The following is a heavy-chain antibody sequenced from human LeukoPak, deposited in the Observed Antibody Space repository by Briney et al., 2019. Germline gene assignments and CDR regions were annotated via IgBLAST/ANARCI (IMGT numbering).Heavy chain of an antibody. CDR3: AKDPGVGATNQEHS. D-gene: IGHD1-26*01. Sequence: GGSLRLSCAASGFTFSPYAVSWVRQAPGKGLEWVSTISGDGGSTFYADSVMGRFTISRDNSKNTLDLQMNSLRAEDTAVYYCAKDPGVGATNQEHSWGQGTLVTVSS. CDR1: GFTFSPYA. CDR2: ISGDGGST. V-gene: IGHV3-23*01. J-gene: IGHJ5*02.